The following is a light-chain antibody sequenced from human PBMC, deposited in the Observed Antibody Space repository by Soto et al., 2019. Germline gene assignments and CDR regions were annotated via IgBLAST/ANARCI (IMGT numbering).Light chain of an antibody. CDR2: DDS. J-gene: IGLJ1*01. V-gene: IGLV3-21*02. CDR1: NIESKS. CDR3: QVWDSDNNPFYV. Sequence: SDALTQPPAVSVAPGQTARISCGGNNIESKSVNWYQQKPGQAPVLVVYDDSDRPSGIPERFSGSNSGNTATLIISTAEAGDEADYYCQVWDSDNNPFYVFGAGTKVTVL.